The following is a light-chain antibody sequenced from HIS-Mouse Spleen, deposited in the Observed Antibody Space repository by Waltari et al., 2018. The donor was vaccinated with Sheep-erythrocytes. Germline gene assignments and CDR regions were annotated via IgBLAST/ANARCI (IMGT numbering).Light chain of an antibody. Sequence: QSALTQPASVSGSPGPSITLSCTGTSSDVGSYTLFSWYQQHPGKAPKLMIYEGSKRPSGVSNRFSGSKSGNTASLTISGLQAEDEADYYCCSYAGSSTWVFGGGTKLTVL. V-gene: IGLV2-23*01. CDR2: EGS. CDR3: CSYAGSSTWV. CDR1: SSDVGSYTL. J-gene: IGLJ3*02.